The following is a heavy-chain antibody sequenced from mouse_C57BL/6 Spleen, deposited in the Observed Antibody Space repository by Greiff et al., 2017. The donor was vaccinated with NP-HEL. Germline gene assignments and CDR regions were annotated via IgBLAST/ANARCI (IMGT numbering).Heavy chain of an antibody. CDR2: ISSGSSTI. CDR1: GFTFSDYG. Sequence: EVMLVESGGGLVKPGGSLKLSCAASGFTFSDYGMHWVRQAPEKGLEWVAYISSGSSTIYYADTVKGRFTISRDNAKNTLFLQMTSLRSEDTAMYYCARRNLYYGSSYGYFDVWGTGTTVTVSS. D-gene: IGHD1-1*01. V-gene: IGHV5-17*01. J-gene: IGHJ1*03. CDR3: ARRNLYYGSSYGYFDV.